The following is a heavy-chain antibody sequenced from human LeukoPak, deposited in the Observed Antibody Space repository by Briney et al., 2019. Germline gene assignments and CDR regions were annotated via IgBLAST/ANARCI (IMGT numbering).Heavy chain of an antibody. Sequence: SETLSLTCAVYGGSFSGYYWSWIRQPPGKGLEWIGEINHSGSTNYNPSLKSRVTISVDTSKNQFSLKLSSVTAADTAVYYCARGYLRGYSYGFPGGYYFDYRGQGTLVTVSS. J-gene: IGHJ4*02. CDR3: ARGYLRGYSYGFPGGYYFDY. CDR1: GGSFSGYY. CDR2: INHSGST. V-gene: IGHV4-34*01. D-gene: IGHD5-18*01.